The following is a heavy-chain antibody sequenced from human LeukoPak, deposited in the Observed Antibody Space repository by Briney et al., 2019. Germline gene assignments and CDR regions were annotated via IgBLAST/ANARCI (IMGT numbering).Heavy chain of an antibody. V-gene: IGHV4-34*01. Sequence: PSETLSLTCAVYGGSFSGYYWSWIRQPPGKGLEWIGEINHSGSTNYNPSLKSRVTISVDTSKNQFSLKLSSVTAADTAVYYCARSASGSGSYYEPWGEGTLVAVSS. CDR2: INHSGST. CDR1: GGSFSGYY. D-gene: IGHD3-10*01. J-gene: IGHJ4*02. CDR3: ARSASGSGSYYEP.